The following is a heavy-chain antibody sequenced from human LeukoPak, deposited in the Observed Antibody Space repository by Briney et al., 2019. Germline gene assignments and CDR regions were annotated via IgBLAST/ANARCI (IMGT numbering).Heavy chain of an antibody. D-gene: IGHD5-12*01. J-gene: IGHJ4*02. V-gene: IGHV3-53*01. CDR2: IYSGGST. Sequence: PGGSLRLSCAASGFTVSSNYMSWVRQAPGKGLEWVSVIYSGGSTYYADSVKGRFTISRDNSKNTLYLQMNSLRAEDTAVYYCARVATGGPLIVAAYYFDYWGQGALVTVSS. CDR1: GFTVSSNY. CDR3: ARVATGGPLIVAAYYFDY.